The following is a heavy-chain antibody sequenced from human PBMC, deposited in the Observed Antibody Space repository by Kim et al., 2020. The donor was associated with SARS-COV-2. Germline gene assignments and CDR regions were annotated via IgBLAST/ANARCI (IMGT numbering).Heavy chain of an antibody. Sequence: GGSLRLSCAASGFTFSNSPMHWVRQAPGKGLEWVAVISTDGNSQTYADSVKGRFTISRDNSQNTLYLQMNGLRTDDTADYYCAREVRSSGSAGCFDPWGQGTLAT. CDR3: AREVRSSGSAGCFDP. CDR1: GFTFSNSP. V-gene: IGHV3-30*04. D-gene: IGHD3-22*01. J-gene: IGHJ5*02. CDR2: ISTDGNSQ.